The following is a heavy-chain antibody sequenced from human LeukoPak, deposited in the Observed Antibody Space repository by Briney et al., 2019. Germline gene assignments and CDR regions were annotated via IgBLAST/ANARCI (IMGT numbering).Heavy chain of an antibody. Sequence: ASVKVSCKASGYTFTRHYIHWVRQAPGEGLEWMGVINPNGGGTTYAQKFQGRFTMTRDMSTSTLYMELSSLRSEDAAVYFCARDHSYDSGGRKGWWFDPWGQGTLVTVSS. D-gene: IGHD3-22*01. V-gene: IGHV1-46*01. J-gene: IGHJ5*02. CDR1: GYTFTRHY. CDR3: ARDHSYDSGGRKGWWFDP. CDR2: INPNGGGT.